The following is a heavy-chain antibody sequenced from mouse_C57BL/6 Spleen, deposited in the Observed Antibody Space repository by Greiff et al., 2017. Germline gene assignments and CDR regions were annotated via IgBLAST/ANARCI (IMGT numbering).Heavy chain of an antibody. J-gene: IGHJ3*01. V-gene: IGHV1-81*01. CDR2: IYPRSGNT. D-gene: IGHD3-3*01. CDR1: GYTFTSYG. Sequence: VQLQQSGAELARPGASVKLSCKASGYTFTSYGISWVKQRTGQGLEWIGEIYPRSGNTYYNEKFKGKATLTADKSSSTAYMELRSLTSEDSAVYFCAREGPWFAYGGQGTLVTVSA. CDR3: AREGPWFAY.